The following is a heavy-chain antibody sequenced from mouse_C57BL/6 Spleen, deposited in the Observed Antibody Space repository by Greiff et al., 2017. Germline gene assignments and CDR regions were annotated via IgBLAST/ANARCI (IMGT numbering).Heavy chain of an antibody. D-gene: IGHD4-1*01. CDR1: GFSLTSYG. CDR3: ARKDWWYFDV. V-gene: IGHV2-2*01. Sequence: VQRVESGPGLVQPSQSLSITCTVSGFSLTSYGVHWVRQSPGKGLEWLGVIWSGGSTDYNAAFISRLSISKDNSTSQVFFKMNSLQADDTAIYYCARKDWWYFDVWGTGTTVTVSS. J-gene: IGHJ1*03. CDR2: IWSGGST.